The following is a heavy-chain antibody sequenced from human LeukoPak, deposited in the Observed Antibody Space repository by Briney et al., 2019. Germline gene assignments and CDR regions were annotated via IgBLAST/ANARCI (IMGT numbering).Heavy chain of an antibody. CDR1: GFTFSNYW. J-gene: IGHJ3*02. CDR3: ARGMSNAFDI. CDR2: IKQDESEK. Sequence: GGSLRLSCAASGFTFSNYWMSWVRQAPGKGLEWVANIKQDESEKYYVDSVKGRFTISRDNAKNSLYLQMNSLRAEDTAVYYCARGMSNAFDIWGKGTMVTVSS. V-gene: IGHV3-7*05.